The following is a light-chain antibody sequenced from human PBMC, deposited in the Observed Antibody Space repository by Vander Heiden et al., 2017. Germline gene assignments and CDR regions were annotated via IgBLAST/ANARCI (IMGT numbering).Light chain of an antibody. J-gene: IGKJ4*01. CDR3: QQHYSTPLT. CDR2: WAS. CDR1: QSVLYNSNNKNY. V-gene: IGKV4-1*01. Sequence: DIVMTQSPDSLAVSLGERANINCKSSQSVLYNSNNKNYLAWYQQKPGQPPKMLIYWASTRESGVPDRFSGSGSGTNFTLTISSLQAEDVAVYFCQQHYSTPLTFGGGTKVEIK.